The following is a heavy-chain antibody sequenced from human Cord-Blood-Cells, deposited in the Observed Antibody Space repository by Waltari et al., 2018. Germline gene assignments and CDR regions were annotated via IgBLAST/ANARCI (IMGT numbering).Heavy chain of an antibody. CDR2: IYYSGST. CDR1: GGSISSSSYY. J-gene: IGHJ4*02. Sequence: QLQLQESGPGLVKPSETLSLTCTVSGGSISSSSYYWGWIRQPPGKGLEWIGSIYYSGSTDYNPSLKSRVTISVDTSKTQFSLKLSSVTAADTAVYYCARHVWGATTIDYWGQGTLVTVSS. V-gene: IGHV4-39*01. D-gene: IGHD1-26*01. CDR3: ARHVWGATTIDY.